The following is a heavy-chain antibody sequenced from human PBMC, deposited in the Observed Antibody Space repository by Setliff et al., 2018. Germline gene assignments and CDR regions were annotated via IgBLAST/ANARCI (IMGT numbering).Heavy chain of an antibody. D-gene: IGHD6-13*01. CDR2: INHSGST. V-gene: IGHV4-34*01. CDR3: ARVNTVLRGYSSWYSPPYYYGMDV. CDR1: GGSFSGYY. Sequence: SETLSLTCAVYGGSFSGYYWSWIRQPPGKGLEWIGEINHSGSTNYNPSLKSRVTISVDTSKNQFSLKLSSVTTADTAVYYCARVNTVLRGYSSWYSPPYYYGMDVWGQGTTVTVSS. J-gene: IGHJ6*02.